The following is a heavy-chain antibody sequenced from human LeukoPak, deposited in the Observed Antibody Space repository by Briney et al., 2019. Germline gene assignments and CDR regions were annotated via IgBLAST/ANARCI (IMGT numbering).Heavy chain of an antibody. V-gene: IGHV3-74*03. CDR3: AREARVGGALQY. CDR1: GLTFSTYW. J-gene: IGHJ4*02. CDR2: INPDGSIR. Sequence: GGSLRLSCAASGLTFSTYWMHWVRQAPGKGLAWVARINPDGSIRTYANSVQGRVTISRDSAKDTLFLQMNSLRAEDTAVYYCAREARVGGALQYWGQGTPVTVSS. D-gene: IGHD1-26*01.